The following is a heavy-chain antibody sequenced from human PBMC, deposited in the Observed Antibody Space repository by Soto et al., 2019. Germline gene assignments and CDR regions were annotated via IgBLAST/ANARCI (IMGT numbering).Heavy chain of an antibody. V-gene: IGHV5-10-1*01. J-gene: IGHJ6*02. Sequence: GESLKISCKGSGCSFTSYWISWVRQMPGKGLEWMGRIDPSDSYTNYSPSFQGHVTISADKSISTAYLQWSSLKASDTAMYYCARGVAAAAYYYYGMDVWGQGTTVTVSS. D-gene: IGHD6-13*01. CDR2: IDPSDSYT. CDR1: GCSFTSYW. CDR3: ARGVAAAAYYYYGMDV.